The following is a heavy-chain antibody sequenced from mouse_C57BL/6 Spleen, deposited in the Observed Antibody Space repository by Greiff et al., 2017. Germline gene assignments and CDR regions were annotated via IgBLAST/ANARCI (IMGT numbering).Heavy chain of an antibody. CDR1: GYAFSSSW. CDR2: IYPGDGDT. V-gene: IGHV1-82*01. CDR3: ARSYYDYTFGY. J-gene: IGHJ2*01. D-gene: IGHD2-4*01. Sequence: VKLQESGPELVKPGASVKISCKASGYAFSSSWMNWVKQRPGKGLEWIGRIYPGDGDTNYNGKFKGKATLTADKSSSTAYMQRSSLTAEDSAVYFSARSYYDYTFGYWGQGTTLTVSS.